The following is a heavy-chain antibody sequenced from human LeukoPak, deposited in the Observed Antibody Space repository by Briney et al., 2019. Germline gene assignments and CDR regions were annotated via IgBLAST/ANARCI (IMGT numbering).Heavy chain of an antibody. Sequence: GGSLRLSCAASGFTFNSYAMGWVRQPPGKGLEWVSVISGSGGSTYYADSVKGRFTISRDNSKNTQYLQMNSLRAEDTAVYYCAKDVRCSGTMCHGAFDIWGQGTMVTVSS. D-gene: IGHD2-15*01. V-gene: IGHV3-23*01. CDR1: GFTFNSYA. CDR3: AKDVRCSGTMCHGAFDI. CDR2: ISGSGGST. J-gene: IGHJ3*02.